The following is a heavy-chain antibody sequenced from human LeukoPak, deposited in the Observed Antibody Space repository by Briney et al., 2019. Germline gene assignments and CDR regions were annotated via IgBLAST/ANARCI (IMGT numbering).Heavy chain of an antibody. J-gene: IGHJ4*02. Sequence: TSVKVSCKASGYTFTTYDINWVRQATGRGLEWMGWMNPNSGYTGYAQKFQGRVTITRDTSISTAYMELSSLRSEDTAVYYCARVAGSIDYWGQGTLVTVSS. CDR1: GYTFTTYD. V-gene: IGHV1-8*03. D-gene: IGHD6-19*01. CDR2: MNPNSGYT. CDR3: ARVAGSIDY.